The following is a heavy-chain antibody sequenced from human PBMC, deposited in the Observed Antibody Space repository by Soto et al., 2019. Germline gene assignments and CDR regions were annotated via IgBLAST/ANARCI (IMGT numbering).Heavy chain of an antibody. CDR3: ARLKYGDHYDY. J-gene: IGHJ4*02. CDR2: ISSSGTAI. CDR1: GFTFSDSY. V-gene: IGHV3-11*01. D-gene: IGHD4-17*01. Sequence: QVQLVESGGGLVKPGGSLRLSCAVFGFTFSDSYMSWVRQAPGKGLEWVSYISSSGTAINYADSVKGRFTISRDNAKNSLYLQMNSLRAEDTAVYYCARLKYGDHYDYWGQGTLVTVSS.